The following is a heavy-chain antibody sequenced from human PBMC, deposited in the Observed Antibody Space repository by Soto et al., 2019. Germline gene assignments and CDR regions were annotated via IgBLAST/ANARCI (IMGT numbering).Heavy chain of an antibody. J-gene: IGHJ4*02. CDR1: GFTFSSYS. CDR3: ARDPWVAAADTEGGFDY. V-gene: IGHV3-48*01. Sequence: GGSLRLSCAASGFTFSSYSMNWVRQAPGKGLEWVSYISSSSSTIYYADSVKGRFTISRDNAKNSLYLQMNSLRAEDTAVYYCARDPWVAAADTEGGFDYWGQGTLVTVSS. CDR2: ISSSSSTI. D-gene: IGHD6-13*01.